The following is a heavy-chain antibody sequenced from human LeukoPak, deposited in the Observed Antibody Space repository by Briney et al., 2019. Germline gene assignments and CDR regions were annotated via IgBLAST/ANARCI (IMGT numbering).Heavy chain of an antibody. CDR2: ISSSGSTI. CDR1: GFTFSSYE. V-gene: IGHV3-48*03. D-gene: IGHD3-22*01. J-gene: IGHJ4*02. CDR3: ARDHYDSSGYYLDY. Sequence: PGGSLRLSCAASGFTFSSYEMNWVRQAPGKGLEWVSYISSSGSTIYYADSVKGRFTISRDNAKNSLHLQMNSLRAEDTAVYYCARDHYDSSGYYLDYWGQGTLVTVSS.